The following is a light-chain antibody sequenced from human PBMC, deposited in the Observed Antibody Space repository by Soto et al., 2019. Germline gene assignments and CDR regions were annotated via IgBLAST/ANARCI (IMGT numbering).Light chain of an antibody. CDR1: QDINNF. V-gene: IGKV1-16*01. J-gene: IGKJ1*01. Sequence: DIQMTQSPSSLSASVGDSFTITCRASQDINNFLAWFQQKPGKAPNLLIYKASSLETGVPSRFSGSGSGTEFTLTISSLQPDDFATYYCQQYNSYSQTFGQGTKVDIK. CDR2: KAS. CDR3: QQYNSYSQT.